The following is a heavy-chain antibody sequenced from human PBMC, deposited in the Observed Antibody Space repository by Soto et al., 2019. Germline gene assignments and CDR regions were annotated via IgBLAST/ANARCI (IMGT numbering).Heavy chain of an antibody. J-gene: IGHJ4*02. Sequence: EVQLLESGGGLVQPGGSLRLSCAASGITISNYPMSWVRQAPGKGLGWVSGISGSGDRTYYADSAKGRFTISKDISKNSLSLQLDSLGVEATAVYFCVKDDGGYPSTAPHWGQGTLVTVSS. CDR3: VKDDGGYPSTAPH. CDR1: GITISNYP. CDR2: ISGSGDRT. V-gene: IGHV3-23*01. D-gene: IGHD3-22*01.